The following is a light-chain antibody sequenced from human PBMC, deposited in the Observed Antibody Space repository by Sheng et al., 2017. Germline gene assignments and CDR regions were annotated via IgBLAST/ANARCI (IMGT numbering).Light chain of an antibody. CDR2: DAS. CDR1: QTIDLN. J-gene: IGKJ1*01. CDR3: QHYNDWSWG. Sequence: DIVLTQSPGTLSLSPGEKATLSCRASQTIDLNFLAWYQQKPGQAPRLLIYDASNRATGIPARFSGSGSGTDFTLTISSLQSEDFAVYYCQHYNDWSWGFGQGTKVEIK. V-gene: IGKV3D-15*01.